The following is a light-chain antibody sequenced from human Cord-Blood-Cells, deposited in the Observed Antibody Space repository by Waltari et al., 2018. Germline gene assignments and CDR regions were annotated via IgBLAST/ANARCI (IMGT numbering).Light chain of an antibody. V-gene: IGLV2-11*01. Sequence: QSALTQPRSVSGSPGQSVTISCTGTISAVGGYNYVSWYQQDPGTAPKPIIYDVSNRPSGVPGRLTGYKSGNTASLTISGLQAEDEAEYYCCSYAGSYTVVFGGGTKLTVL. CDR2: DVS. CDR1: ISAVGGYNY. J-gene: IGLJ2*01. CDR3: CSYAGSYTVV.